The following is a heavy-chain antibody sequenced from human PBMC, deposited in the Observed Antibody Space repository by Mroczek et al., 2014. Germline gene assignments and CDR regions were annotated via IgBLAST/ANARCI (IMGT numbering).Heavy chain of an antibody. D-gene: IGHD6-19*01. V-gene: IGHV3-9*01. CDR1: GFTFDDYA. Sequence: EVQLVESGGGLVQPGRSLRLSCAASGFTFDDYAMHWVRQAPGKGLEWVSGISWNSGSIGYADSVKGRFTISRDNAKNSLYLQMNSLRAEDTALYYCAKCTVAGTVYYGMDVWGQGTTVTVSS. CDR3: AKCTVAGTVYYGMDV. CDR2: ISWNSGSI. J-gene: IGHJ6*02.